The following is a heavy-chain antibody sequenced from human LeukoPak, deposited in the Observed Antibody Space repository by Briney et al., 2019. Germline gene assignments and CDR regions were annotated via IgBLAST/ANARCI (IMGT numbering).Heavy chain of an antibody. CDR2: IYYSGST. CDR1: GGSISSYY. V-gene: IGHV4-59*12. J-gene: IGHJ3*02. CDR3: ARDGGTPGAFDI. D-gene: IGHD6-25*01. Sequence: SETLSLTCTVSGGSISSYYWSWIRQPPGKGLEWIGYIYYSGSTNYNPSLKSRVTISVDRSKNQFSLKLSSVTAADTAVYHCARDGGTPGAFDIWGQGTMVTVSS.